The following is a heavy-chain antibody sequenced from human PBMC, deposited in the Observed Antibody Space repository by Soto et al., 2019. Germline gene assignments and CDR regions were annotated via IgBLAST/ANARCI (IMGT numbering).Heavy chain of an antibody. V-gene: IGHV4-30-2*01. J-gene: IGHJ4*02. Sequence: QLQLQESGSGLVKPSQTLSLTCAVSGGSISSGGYSCNWIRQPPGKGLEWIGYIYHSGSTYYNPSLKSRGTISVDRSKNQFALKLSSVTAADTAVYYCARGVTTVTTFDYWGQGTLVTVSS. CDR1: GGSISSGGYS. D-gene: IGHD4-17*01. CDR3: ARGVTTVTTFDY. CDR2: IYHSGST.